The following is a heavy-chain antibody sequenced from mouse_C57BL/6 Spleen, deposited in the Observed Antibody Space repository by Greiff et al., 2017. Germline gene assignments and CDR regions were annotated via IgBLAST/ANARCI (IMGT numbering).Heavy chain of an antibody. CDR2: IYPGSGNT. Sequence: QVQLKESGAELVRPGASVKLSCKASGYTFTDYYINWVKQRPGQGLEWIARIYPGSGNTYYNEKFKGKATLTAEKSSSTAYMQLSSLTSEDSAVYFCARKKGIGAMDYWGQGTSVTVSS. CDR1: GYTFTDYY. V-gene: IGHV1-76*01. CDR3: ARKKGIGAMDY. J-gene: IGHJ4*01.